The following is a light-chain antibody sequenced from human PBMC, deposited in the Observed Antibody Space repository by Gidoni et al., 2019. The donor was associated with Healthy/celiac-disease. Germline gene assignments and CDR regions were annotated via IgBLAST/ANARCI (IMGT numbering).Light chain of an antibody. CDR3: QQYYSTLRT. Sequence: DIVMTQSPDSLAVSLGERATINCKSSQSVLYSSNNKNYLAWYHQKPGQPPKLLIYWASTRESGVPDRFSGSGSGTDFTLTISSLQAEDVAVYYCQQYYSTLRTFGQGTKVEIK. V-gene: IGKV4-1*01. J-gene: IGKJ1*01. CDR2: WAS. CDR1: QSVLYSSNNKNY.